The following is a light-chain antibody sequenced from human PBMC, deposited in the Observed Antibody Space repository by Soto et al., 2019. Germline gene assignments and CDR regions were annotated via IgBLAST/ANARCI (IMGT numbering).Light chain of an antibody. J-gene: IGKJ1*01. V-gene: IGKV1-39*01. Sequence: DIQMTQSPSSLSASVGDRVTITCRASQSISSYLNWYPQKPGKAPKLLIYAASSLQSGVPSRISGSGSGTDVTLTISSLQPEDFAPYYCQQSYSTPQTFGQGTKVEIK. CDR1: QSISSY. CDR2: AAS. CDR3: QQSYSTPQT.